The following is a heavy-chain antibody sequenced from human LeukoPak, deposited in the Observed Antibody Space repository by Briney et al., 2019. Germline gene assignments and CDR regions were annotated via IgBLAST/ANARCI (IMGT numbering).Heavy chain of an antibody. V-gene: IGHV4-59*01. J-gene: IGHJ4*02. CDR3: ANVARVSGWYYFDY. D-gene: IGHD6-19*01. CDR2: IYYSGST. Sequence: SETLSLTCTVSGGSISSYYWSWIRQPPGKGLEWIGYIYYSGSTNYNPSLKSRVTISVDTSKNQFSLKLSSVTAADTAVYYCANVARVSGWYYFDYWGQGTLVTVSS. CDR1: GGSISSYY.